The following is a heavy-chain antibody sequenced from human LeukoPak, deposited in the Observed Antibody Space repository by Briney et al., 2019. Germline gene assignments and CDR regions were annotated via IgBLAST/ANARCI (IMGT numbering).Heavy chain of an antibody. Sequence: GGSLRLSCVASGFTFTNYWMHWVRQAPGKGLEWVSYISSSGSTIYYADSVKGRFTISRDNAKNSLYLQMNSLRAEDTAVYYCARSGGMDLDYWGQGTLVTVSS. J-gene: IGHJ4*02. CDR3: ARSGGMDLDY. CDR2: ISSSGSTI. D-gene: IGHD3-10*01. V-gene: IGHV3-48*04. CDR1: GFTFTNYW.